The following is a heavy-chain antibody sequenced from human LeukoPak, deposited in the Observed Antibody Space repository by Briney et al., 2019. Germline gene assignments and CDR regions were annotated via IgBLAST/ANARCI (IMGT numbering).Heavy chain of an antibody. D-gene: IGHD3-3*01. V-gene: IGHV3-21*01. Sequence: GGSLRLSCAASGFTFSSYSMNWVRQAPGKGLEWVSSISSDSNYIYYADSVKGRFTSSRDNAKNTLYLQMNSLRAEDTAVYYCARVGDVLRFLEWLLDWGQGTLVTVSS. CDR1: GFTFSSYS. J-gene: IGHJ4*02. CDR3: ARVGDVLRFLEWLLD. CDR2: ISSDSNYI.